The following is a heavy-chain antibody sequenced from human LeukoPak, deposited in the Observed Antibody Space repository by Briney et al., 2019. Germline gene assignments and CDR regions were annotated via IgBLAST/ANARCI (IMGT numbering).Heavy chain of an antibody. J-gene: IGHJ4*02. Sequence: GGSLRLFCAASGFTFSSYSMNWVRQAPGKGLEWVSSTTSISSYIYYADSVKGRFTISRDNAKNSLYLQMNSLRAEDTAVYYCARDIPDGKAFDYWGQGTLVTVSS. CDR3: ARDIPDGKAFDY. CDR2: TTSISSYI. V-gene: IGHV3-21*01. D-gene: IGHD2-21*01. CDR1: GFTFSSYS.